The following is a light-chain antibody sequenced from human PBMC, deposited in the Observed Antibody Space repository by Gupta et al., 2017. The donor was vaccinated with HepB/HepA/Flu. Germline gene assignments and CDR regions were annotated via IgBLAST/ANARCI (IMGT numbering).Light chain of an antibody. Sequence: QSVLTQPPSVSAAPGQKVTISCSGSSSNSGNNYVSWYQQLPGTAHKLLCDDNNKRPSGIPDRLACYTAGTSAKPGIKGLPTGEEADYYGGTWDSSLSACVFGGGTKLTVL. J-gene: IGLJ3*02. CDR2: DNN. V-gene: IGLV1-51*01. CDR3: GTWDSSLSACV. CDR1: SSNSGNNY.